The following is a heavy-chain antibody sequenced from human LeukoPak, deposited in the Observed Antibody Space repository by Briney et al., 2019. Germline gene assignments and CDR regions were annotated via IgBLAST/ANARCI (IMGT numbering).Heavy chain of an antibody. V-gene: IGHV1-46*04. D-gene: IGHD6-19*01. CDR3: ARELGPVAVSAGWFDL. J-gene: IGHJ5*02. Sequence: ASVKLSCKSSGSSFINYYINWVRQAPGQGLEWMGRINPSGDSTRFAQSLQGRLTMTRDMSTSTVDMELNSPRSEDTAVYYCARELGPVAVSAGWFDLWGQGTLVTVSS. CDR2: INPSGDST. CDR1: GSSFINYY.